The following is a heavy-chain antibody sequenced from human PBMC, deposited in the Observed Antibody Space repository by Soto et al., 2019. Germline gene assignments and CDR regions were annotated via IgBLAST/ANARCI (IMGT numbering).Heavy chain of an antibody. CDR1: GFSFASFA. Sequence: DVRLAESGGGLVQPGGSLRLSCTTSGFSFASFAMTWVRQAPGKGLEWVATISGSDGKTYYADSVKGRFSISRDTSRNILYLKMNSLRADDTAIYYCAKWSYLDYWGQGTRVTVSS. J-gene: IGHJ4*02. D-gene: IGHD3-3*01. V-gene: IGHV3-23*04. CDR2: ISGSDGKT. CDR3: AKWSYLDY.